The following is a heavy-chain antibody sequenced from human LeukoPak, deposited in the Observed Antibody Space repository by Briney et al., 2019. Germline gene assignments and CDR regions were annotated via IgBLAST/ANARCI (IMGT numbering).Heavy chain of an antibody. CDR2: IKSKTDGGTT. CDR1: GFTYDDFG. V-gene: IGHV3-15*01. D-gene: IGHD3-3*01. J-gene: IGHJ6*03. Sequence: GGSLRLSCAASGFTYDDFGMSWVRQVPGKGLEWVGRIKSKTDGGTTDYAAPVKGRFTISRDDSKNTLYLQMNSLKTEDTAVYYCTTDESGYYYYYMDVWGKGTTVTVSS. CDR3: TTDESGYYYYYMDV.